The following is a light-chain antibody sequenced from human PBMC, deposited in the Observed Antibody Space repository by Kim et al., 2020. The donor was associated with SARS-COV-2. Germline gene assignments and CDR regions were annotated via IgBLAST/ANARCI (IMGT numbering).Light chain of an antibody. Sequence: QSVLTQPPSASGTPGQRVTISCSGSNSNIGINTVIWYQHLPGTAPKLLIYRSNQRPSGVPDRFSGSKSGTSASLAISGLRSEDEADYYCAAWDDNLNGVVFGGGTQLTVL. J-gene: IGLJ2*01. CDR3: AAWDDNLNGVV. V-gene: IGLV1-44*01. CDR2: RSN. CDR1: NSNIGINT.